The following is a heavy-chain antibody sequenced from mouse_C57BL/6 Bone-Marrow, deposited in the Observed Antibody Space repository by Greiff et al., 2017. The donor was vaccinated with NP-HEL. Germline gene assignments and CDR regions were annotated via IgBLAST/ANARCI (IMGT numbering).Heavy chain of an antibody. J-gene: IGHJ2*01. CDR3: ARQGGSSQYYFDY. CDR1: GYTFTSYW. Sequence: QVQLQQPGAELVRPGTSVKLSCKASGYTFTSYWMHWVKQRPGQGLEWIGVIDPSDSYTNYNQKFKGKATLTVDTSSSTAYMQLSSLTSEDSAVYYCARQGGSSQYYFDYWGQGTTLTVSS. V-gene: IGHV1-59*01. D-gene: IGHD1-1*01. CDR2: IDPSDSYT.